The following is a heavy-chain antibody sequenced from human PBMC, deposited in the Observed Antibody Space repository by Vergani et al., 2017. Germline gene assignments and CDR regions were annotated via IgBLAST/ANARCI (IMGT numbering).Heavy chain of an antibody. V-gene: IGHV4-39*01. J-gene: IGHJ6*03. CDR2: IYYSGST. CDR3: ARASYCSSTSCYIGYYYYYMDV. CDR1: GGSISSSSYY. D-gene: IGHD2-2*02. Sequence: QLQLQESGPGLVKPSETLSLTCTVSGGSISSSSYYWGWIRQPPGKGLEWIGSIYYSGSTYYNPSLKSRVTISVDTSKNQFSLKLSSVTAADTAVYYCARASYCSSTSCYIGYYYYYMDVWGKGTTVTVS.